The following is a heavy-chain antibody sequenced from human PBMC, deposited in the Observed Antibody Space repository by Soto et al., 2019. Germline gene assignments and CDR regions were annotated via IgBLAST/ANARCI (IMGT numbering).Heavy chain of an antibody. CDR3: ARDNIVGATGDTYYYYGMDV. J-gene: IGHJ6*02. D-gene: IGHD1-26*01. Sequence: GGSLRLSCTTSGFTVSSSHMSWVRQAPGKGLEWVSYISSSSSTIYYADSVKGRFTISRDNAKNSLYLQMNSLRAEDTAVYYCARDNIVGATGDTYYYYGMDVWGQGTTVTVSS. CDR1: GFTVSSSH. V-gene: IGHV3-48*01. CDR2: ISSSSSTI.